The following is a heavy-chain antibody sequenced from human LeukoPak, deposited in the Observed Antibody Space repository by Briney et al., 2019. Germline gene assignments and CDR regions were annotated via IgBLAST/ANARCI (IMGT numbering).Heavy chain of an antibody. J-gene: IGHJ6*02. V-gene: IGHV3-30*04. Sequence: GRSLRLSCAASGFTFSSYAMHWVRQAPGKGLEWVAVISYDGSNKYYADSVKGRFTVYRDNSKNTLYLQMNSLRAEDTAVYYCARDRRLRYFDWLSYPSYYYGMDVWGQGTTVTVSS. CDR1: GFTFSSYA. CDR3: ARDRRLRYFDWLSYPSYYYGMDV. D-gene: IGHD3-9*01. CDR2: ISYDGSNK.